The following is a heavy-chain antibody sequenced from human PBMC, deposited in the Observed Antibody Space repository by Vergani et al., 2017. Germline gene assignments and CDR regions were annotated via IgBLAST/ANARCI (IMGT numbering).Heavy chain of an antibody. J-gene: IGHJ6*04. CDR1: DSSIMTNPY. V-gene: IGHV4-38-2*01. CDR3: ARQRGSGGFFPSSYFYGMDV. CDR2: IHHSGDT. Sequence: QVQLQESGPGLLKPSETLTLTCDVSDSSIMTNPYWGWFRQSPGKGLEWIGCIHHSGDTHYNSSLKSRVSISIVSSSKFSLSLTSVTAADTAIYYCARQRGSGGFFPSSYFYGMDVCCDGTTVTVSS. D-gene: IGHD3-10*01.